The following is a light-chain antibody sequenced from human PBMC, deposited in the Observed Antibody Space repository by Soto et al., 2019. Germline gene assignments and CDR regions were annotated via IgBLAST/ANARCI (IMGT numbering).Light chain of an antibody. V-gene: IGKV4-1*01. CDR3: QQYYETPLT. CDR2: WAY. Sequence: DIVMTQSPDSLAVSLGETATINCKSSQSLLYSSNNKNYLAWYRQKPRQTTELLIYWAYTRESGVPGRYSGSGSGTDFTLTISSLRAEDVAIYYCQQYYETPLTFGGGTTVEIK. CDR1: QSLLYSSNNKNY. J-gene: IGKJ4*01.